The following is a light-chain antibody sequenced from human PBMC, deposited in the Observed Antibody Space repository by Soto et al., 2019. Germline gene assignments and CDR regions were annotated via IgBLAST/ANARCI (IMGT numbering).Light chain of an antibody. Sequence: QSVLTQPPSASGTPGQRVTISCSGSSSNIRSNTVNWYQHLPGTAPKLLIYSSNQRPSGVPDRFSGSKSGTSASLAISGLQSEDEAAYYCAAWDDSLNGRVFGTGTKLTVL. CDR1: SSNIRSNT. CDR2: SSN. CDR3: AAWDDSLNGRV. V-gene: IGLV1-44*01. J-gene: IGLJ1*01.